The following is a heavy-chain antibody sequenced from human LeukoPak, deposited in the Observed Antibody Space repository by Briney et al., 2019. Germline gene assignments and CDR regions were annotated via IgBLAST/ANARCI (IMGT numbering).Heavy chain of an antibody. CDR2: ISGSGSST. V-gene: IGHV3-23*01. CDR1: KFTFSSYA. Sequence: PGGSLRLSCEASKFTFSSYAMSWVRQAPGKGLEWVSAISGSGSSTYYADSVKGRFTISRDNSKNTLYLQMNSLRAEDTALYYCAKGCSSISCYTSEYWGQGTLVTVSS. D-gene: IGHD2-2*02. J-gene: IGHJ4*02. CDR3: AKGCSSISCYTSEY.